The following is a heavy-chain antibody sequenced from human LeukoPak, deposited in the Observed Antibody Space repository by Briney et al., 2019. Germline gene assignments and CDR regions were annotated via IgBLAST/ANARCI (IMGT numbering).Heavy chain of an antibody. CDR1: GFTVSSNY. J-gene: IGHJ4*02. D-gene: IGHD3-10*01. CDR2: IYSGGST. Sequence: GGSLRLSCAASGFTVSSNYMSWVRQAPGKGPEWVSVIYSGGSTYYADSVKGRFTISRDNSKNTLYLPMNRLRAEDTAVYYCARGATYYYGSGSYYRPYYFDYWGQGTLVTVSS. V-gene: IGHV3-53*01. CDR3: ARGATYYYGSGSYYRPYYFDY.